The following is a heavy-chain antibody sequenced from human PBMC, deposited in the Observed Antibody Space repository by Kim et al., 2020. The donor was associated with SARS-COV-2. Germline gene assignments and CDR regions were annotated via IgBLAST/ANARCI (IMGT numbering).Heavy chain of an antibody. CDR3: ARGDTYTFDY. V-gene: IGHV4-39*01. D-gene: IGHD5-18*01. CDR1: GGSVNAFSYF. Sequence: SETLSLTCSVSGGSVNAFSYFWAWIRQSPDKGLEWIGTVHRSGTTFYNPFLKNRVTVSADTSKNQFSLNLTCLTASDTAIYYCARGDTYTFDYWGQGTVVTVSA. J-gene: IGHJ4*02. CDR2: VHRSGTT.